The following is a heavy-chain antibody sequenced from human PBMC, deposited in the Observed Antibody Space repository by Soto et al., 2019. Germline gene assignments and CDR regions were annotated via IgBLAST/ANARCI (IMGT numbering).Heavy chain of an antibody. Sequence: WETLWLTCVVSDFSISSGYYWGWIRQSPRNRLPLIPSIYPIATLSYNPFLKCRVTTSVYPSKTQFSLMFTAVTAADTAVYYCARTHSGSYYSVFNSWGRGSRVTGS. V-gene: IGHV4-38-2*01. CDR1: DFSISSGYY. J-gene: IGHJ5*02. CDR3: ARTHSGSYYSVFNS. CDR2: IYPIATL. D-gene: IGHD1-26*01.